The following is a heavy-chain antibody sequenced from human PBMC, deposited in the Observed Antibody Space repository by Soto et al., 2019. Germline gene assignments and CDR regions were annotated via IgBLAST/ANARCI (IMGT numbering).Heavy chain of an antibody. D-gene: IGHD1-26*01. CDR1: GFPFSGSI. CDR3: TRNLGAKYGFDV. Sequence: LRLSCAASGFPFSGSIIHWVRQASGKGLEWVGRIRSKANGYATAYGGSVKGRFTITRDDSQNTAYLQMDSLKTEDTAVYYCTRNLGAKYGFDVWGQGTTVTVSS. V-gene: IGHV3-73*01. CDR2: IRSKANGYAT. J-gene: IGHJ6*02.